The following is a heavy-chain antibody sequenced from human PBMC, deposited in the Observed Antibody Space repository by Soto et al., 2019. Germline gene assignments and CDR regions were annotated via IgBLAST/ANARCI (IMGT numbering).Heavy chain of an antibody. CDR3: ARTALGGGY. Sequence: SETLSLTCTVSGDSVTSYHHYWSWIRQPPGKGLEWISYIDYRGITNYNPSLKSRVTITVDKSRNQFSLMLNSVTFGDTAVYYCARTALGGGYWGQGTLVTVSS. V-gene: IGHV4-61*01. J-gene: IGHJ4*02. CDR1: GDSVTSYHHY. D-gene: IGHD3-16*01. CDR2: IDYRGIT.